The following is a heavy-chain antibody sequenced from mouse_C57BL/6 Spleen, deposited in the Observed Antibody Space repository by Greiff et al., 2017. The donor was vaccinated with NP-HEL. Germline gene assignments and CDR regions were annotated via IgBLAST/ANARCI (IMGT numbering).Heavy chain of an antibody. CDR1: GYTFTSYW. CDR3: ARGDYYSNRWFAY. V-gene: IGHV1-64*01. J-gene: IGHJ3*01. Sequence: QVQLQQPGAELVKPWASVKLSCKASGYTFTSYWMHWVKQRPGQGLEWIGMIHPNSGSTNYNEKFKSKATLTVDKSSSTAYMQLSSLTSEDSAVYYCARGDYYSNRWFAYWGQGTLVTVSA. D-gene: IGHD2-5*01. CDR2: IHPNSGST.